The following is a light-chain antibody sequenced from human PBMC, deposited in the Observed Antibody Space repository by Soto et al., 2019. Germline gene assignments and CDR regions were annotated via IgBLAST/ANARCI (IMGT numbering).Light chain of an antibody. CDR2: SVN. J-gene: IGLJ2*01. Sequence: QSVLNQPASVSGSPGQSITISCTGTSNDFGNYKYVSWYQHHPGKAPKLLLYSVNNRPSGVSDRFSGSKSITSASLTISGLQTADEAHYCCASYTMTNTLVFGGGTKLTVL. V-gene: IGLV2-14*01. CDR3: ASYTMTNTLV. CDR1: SNDFGNYKY.